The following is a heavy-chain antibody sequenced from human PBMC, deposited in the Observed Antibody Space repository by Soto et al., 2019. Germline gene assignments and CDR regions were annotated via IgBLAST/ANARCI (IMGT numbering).Heavy chain of an antibody. CDR3: ARDANAALTFHYYGRDV. J-gene: IGHJ6*02. V-gene: IGHV1-46*01. Sequence: QVQLVQSGAEVKQPGASVKLSCRASGYTFTSYYIHWVRQAPGHGPEWMGIINPGGGSTSSAQQFQGRGTVTRDTSTSTGFLDLSTLTSEDTAVYYCARDANAALTFHYYGRDVWGQGTTVTVSS. CDR1: GYTFTSYY. CDR2: INPGGGST.